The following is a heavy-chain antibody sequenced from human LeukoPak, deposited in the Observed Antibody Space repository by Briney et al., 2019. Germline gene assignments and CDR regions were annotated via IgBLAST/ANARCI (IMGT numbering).Heavy chain of an antibody. D-gene: IGHD5-12*01. CDR2: IDYSGRT. CDR3: ARDHGGYDN. J-gene: IGHJ4*02. CDR1: GDSIDSVSYY. Sequence: SETLSLTCSVSGDSIDSVSYYWGWIRQAPGKGPEWIASIDYSGRTFYNPSLRSRVTMSVDTSKNQFSLKLSSVTAADTAVYYCARDHGGYDNWGQGTLVTVSS. V-gene: IGHV4-39*07.